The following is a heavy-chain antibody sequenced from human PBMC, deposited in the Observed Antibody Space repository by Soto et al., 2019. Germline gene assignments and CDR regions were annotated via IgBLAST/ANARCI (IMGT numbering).Heavy chain of an antibody. CDR3: AGHYSSSWLR. CDR2: IYYSRST. Sequence: PSETLSLTCTVSGGSVSSGSYYWSWIRQPPGKGLEWIGYIYYSRSTNYNPSLKSRVTIAVDTSKNQFSLKLSSVTAADTAVYYCAGHYSSSWLRWGQGTLVTVSS. J-gene: IGHJ4*02. D-gene: IGHD6-13*01. V-gene: IGHV4-61*01. CDR1: GGSVSSGSYY.